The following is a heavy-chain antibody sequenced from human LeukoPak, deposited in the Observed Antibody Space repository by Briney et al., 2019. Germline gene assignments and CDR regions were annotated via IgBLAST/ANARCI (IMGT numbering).Heavy chain of an antibody. CDR2: ISAYNGNT. Sequence: ASVKVSCKASGYTFTSYGISWVRQAPGQGLEWMGWISAYNGNTNYAQKLQGRVTMTTDTSTSTAYMELRSLRSDDTAVYYCAREPSGYSYGYCLTWGQGTLVTVSS. D-gene: IGHD5-18*01. V-gene: IGHV1-18*01. CDR3: AREPSGYSYGYCLT. J-gene: IGHJ4*02. CDR1: GYTFTSYG.